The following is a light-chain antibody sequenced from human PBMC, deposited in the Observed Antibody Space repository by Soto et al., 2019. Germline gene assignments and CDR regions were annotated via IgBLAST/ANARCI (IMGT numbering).Light chain of an antibody. CDR3: QLYGRSPLFA. CDR2: GAS. Sequence: EILLTQSPGTLSLSPGERATLSCRASQRVSISYLAWYPQTPGQAPRLLIHGASSRATGIPDRFSGSGSGRDFTRPISRLEREDFAVYYCQLYGRSPLFAFGPGTKVDIQ. V-gene: IGKV3-20*01. CDR1: QRVSISY. J-gene: IGKJ3*01.